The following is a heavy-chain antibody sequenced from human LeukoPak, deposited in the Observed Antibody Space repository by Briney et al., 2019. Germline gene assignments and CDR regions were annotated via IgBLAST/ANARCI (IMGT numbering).Heavy chain of an antibody. J-gene: IGHJ4*02. Sequence: PGGSLRLSCAASGFTFDDYAMHWVRQAPGKGLEWVSGISWNSGSIGYADSVKGRFTISRDNAENSMYLQMNSLRVEDTAVYYCLQRGFDYWGQGALVTVSS. CDR2: ISWNSGSI. V-gene: IGHV3-9*01. CDR1: GFTFDDYA. CDR3: LQRGFDY. D-gene: IGHD3-16*01.